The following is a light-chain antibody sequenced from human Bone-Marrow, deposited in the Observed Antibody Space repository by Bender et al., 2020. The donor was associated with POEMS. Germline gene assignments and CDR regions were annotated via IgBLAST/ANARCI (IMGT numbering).Light chain of an antibody. J-gene: IGLJ2*01. Sequence: QSALTQPRSVSGSPGQSVTISCAGTSSDVGGYNFVSWYQQHPGKAPKLMIYEVSKRPSGVPDRFSGSKSGSTASLTVSGLQAEDEAAYYCSSYAGNNNFVFGGGTKLTVL. V-gene: IGLV2-8*01. CDR3: SSYAGNNNFV. CDR1: SSDVGGYNF. CDR2: EVS.